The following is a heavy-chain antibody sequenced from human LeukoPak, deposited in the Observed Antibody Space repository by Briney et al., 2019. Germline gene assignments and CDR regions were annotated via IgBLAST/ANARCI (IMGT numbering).Heavy chain of an antibody. CDR1: GFTFSSYA. D-gene: IGHD6-13*01. V-gene: IGHV3-23*01. CDR3: AKTKGYPYYFDY. J-gene: IGHJ4*02. Sequence: PGGSLRLSCAVSGFTFSSYAISWVRQAPGKGLEWVSGISGSGGSTYYADSVKGRFTISRDNSKNTLYLQMNSLRAEDTAVYSCAKTKGYPYYFDYWGQGILVTVSS. CDR2: ISGSGGST.